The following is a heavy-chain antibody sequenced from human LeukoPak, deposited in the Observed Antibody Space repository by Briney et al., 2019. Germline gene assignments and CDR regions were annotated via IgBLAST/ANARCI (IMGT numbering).Heavy chain of an antibody. V-gene: IGHV4-59*01. CDR1: GGSISSYY. D-gene: IGHD3-3*01. Sequence: PSETLSLTCTVSGGSISSYYWSWIRQPPGKGLEWIGYIYYSGSTNYNPSLKSRVTISVDTSKNQFSLKLSSVTAADTAVYYCARVYLPPYYDFWSGYPEVWGQGTLVTVSS. CDR2: IYYSGST. J-gene: IGHJ4*02. CDR3: ARVYLPPYYDFWSGYPEV.